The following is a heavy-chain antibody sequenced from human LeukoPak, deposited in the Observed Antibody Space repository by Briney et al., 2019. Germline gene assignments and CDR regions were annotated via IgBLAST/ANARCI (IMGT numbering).Heavy chain of an antibody. Sequence: ASVKVSCKVSGYTLTELSMHWVRQAPGKGLEWMGGFDPEDGETIYAQKFQGRVTMTEDTSTGTAYMELSSLRSEDTAVYYCATDPFDELRYFDWLSAWGQGTLVTVSS. CDR1: GYTLTELS. CDR3: ATDPFDELRYFDWLSA. J-gene: IGHJ4*02. V-gene: IGHV1-24*01. CDR2: FDPEDGET. D-gene: IGHD3-9*01.